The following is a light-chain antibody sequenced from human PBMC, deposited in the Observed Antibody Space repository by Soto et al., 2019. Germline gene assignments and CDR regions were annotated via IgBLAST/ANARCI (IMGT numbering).Light chain of an antibody. CDR1: QSVSSD. J-gene: IGKJ1*01. CDR3: QQYNDWPPAWT. CDR2: GAS. Sequence: EIVMTQSPATLSVSPGERATFSCRASQSVSSDLAWYQQKPGQAPRLLIYGASTRATGIPARFSGSKSGTDFTLNISSLQPEHFAVYYCQQYNDWPPAWTFGQGTKVDIK. V-gene: IGKV3-15*01.